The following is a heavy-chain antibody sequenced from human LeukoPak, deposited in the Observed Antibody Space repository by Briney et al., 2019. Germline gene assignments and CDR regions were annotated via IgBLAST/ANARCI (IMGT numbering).Heavy chain of an antibody. J-gene: IGHJ3*01. Sequence: GGSLRLSCAGSGYTFTSYSMSWVRQAPGKGLEWVSFISNSDDTRYYADSVRGRFTISRDDAKNSLYLQMSSLRDGDTAVYYCVRGYYSNSFDFWGQGTVVTVSS. CDR1: GYTFTSYS. CDR3: VRGYYSNSFDF. V-gene: IGHV3-48*02. CDR2: ISNSDDTR. D-gene: IGHD2/OR15-2a*01.